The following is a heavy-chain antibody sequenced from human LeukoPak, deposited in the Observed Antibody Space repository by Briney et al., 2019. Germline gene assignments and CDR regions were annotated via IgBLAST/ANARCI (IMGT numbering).Heavy chain of an antibody. CDR2: ISSSGSTI. D-gene: IGHD5-12*01. J-gene: IGHJ4*02. V-gene: IGHV3-11*01. CDR1: GFTFSDCY. Sequence: GGSLRLSCAASGFTFSDCYMSWIRQAPGKGPEWVSYISSSGSTIYYADSVKGRFTISRDNAKNSLYLQMNSLRAEDTAVYYCARDLYSGYDRGVVDYWGQGTLVSVSS. CDR3: ARDLYSGYDRGVVDY.